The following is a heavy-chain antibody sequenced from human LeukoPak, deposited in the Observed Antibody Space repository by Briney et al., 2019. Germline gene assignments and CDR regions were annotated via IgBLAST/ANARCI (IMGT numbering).Heavy chain of an antibody. V-gene: IGHV4-59*08. Sequence: SETLSLTCTVSGGSISSYYWSWIRQPPGKGLEWIGYICYSGSTNYNPSLKSRVTISVDTSKNQFSLKLSSVTAADTAVYYCARVLSGYIDYWGQGTLVTVSS. D-gene: IGHD3-3*01. CDR1: GGSISSYY. CDR2: ICYSGST. CDR3: ARVLSGYIDY. J-gene: IGHJ4*02.